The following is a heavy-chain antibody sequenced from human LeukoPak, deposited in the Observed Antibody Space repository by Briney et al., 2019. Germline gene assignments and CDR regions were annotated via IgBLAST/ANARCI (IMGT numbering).Heavy chain of an antibody. Sequence: GGSLRLSCAASGLTFSSYAMHWVRQAPGKGLEWVAVISYDGSNKYYADSVKGRFTISRDNSKNTLYLQMNSLRAEDTAVYYCARSYGSGSYSPARYFDYWGQGTLVTVSS. CDR2: ISYDGSNK. D-gene: IGHD3-10*01. V-gene: IGHV3-30*04. CDR1: GLTFSSYA. J-gene: IGHJ4*02. CDR3: ARSYGSGSYSPARYFDY.